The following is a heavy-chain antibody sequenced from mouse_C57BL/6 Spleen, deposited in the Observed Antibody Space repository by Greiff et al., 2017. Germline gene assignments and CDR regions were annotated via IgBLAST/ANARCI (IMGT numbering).Heavy chain of an antibody. D-gene: IGHD1-1*01. CDR1: GYSFTSYY. J-gene: IGHJ2*01. CDR3: ARGGYYGSTFDY. CDR2: IYPGSGNT. Sequence: QVHVKQSGPELVKPGASVQISCKASGYSFTSYYIHWVKQRPGQGLEWIGWIYPGSGNTKYNEKFKGKATLTADTSSSTAYMQLSSLTSEDSAVYYCARGGYYGSTFDYWGQGTTLTVSS. V-gene: IGHV1-66*01.